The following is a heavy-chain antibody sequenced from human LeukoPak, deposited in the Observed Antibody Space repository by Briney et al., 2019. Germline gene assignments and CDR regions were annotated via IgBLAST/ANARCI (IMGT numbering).Heavy chain of an antibody. CDR3: ARGHCSSTSCHFDI. CDR1: GGSFSGYY. Sequence: PSETLSLTCAVYGGSFSGYYWSWIRQPPGKGLEWIGEINHSGSTNYNPSLKSRVTISVDTSKNQFSLKLSSVTAADTAVYCCARGHCSSTSCHFDIWGQGTMVTVSS. D-gene: IGHD2-2*01. V-gene: IGHV4-34*01. J-gene: IGHJ3*02. CDR2: INHSGST.